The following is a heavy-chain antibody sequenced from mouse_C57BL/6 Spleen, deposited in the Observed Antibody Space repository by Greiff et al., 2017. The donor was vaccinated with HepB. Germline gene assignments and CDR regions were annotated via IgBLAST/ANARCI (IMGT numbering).Heavy chain of an antibody. D-gene: IGHD4-1*01. CDR1: GYTFTDYE. CDR2: IDPETGGT. CDR3: TGRGLGRDFDV. Sequence: VQLQQSGAELVRPGASVTLSCKASGYTFTDYEMHWVKQTPVHGLEWIGAIDPETGGTAYNQKFKGKAILTADKSSSTAYMKLRSLTSEDSAVYYCTGRGLGRDFDVWGTGTTVTVSS. V-gene: IGHV1-15*01. J-gene: IGHJ1*03.